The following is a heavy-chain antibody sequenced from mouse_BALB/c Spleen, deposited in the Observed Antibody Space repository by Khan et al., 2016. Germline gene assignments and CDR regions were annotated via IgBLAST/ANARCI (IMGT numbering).Heavy chain of an antibody. Sequence: EVKLLESGGGLVQPGGSLKLSCAASGIDFSRYWMSWVRQAPGKGLEWIGETNPDSSTINYTPSLKDKFIISRDNAKNTLYLQMSKVSSEDTALYYCAITFWYFDVWGAGTTVTVSS. CDR3: AITFWYFDV. J-gene: IGHJ1*01. V-gene: IGHV4-1*02. D-gene: IGHD2-4*01. CDR1: GIDFSRYW. CDR2: TNPDSSTI.